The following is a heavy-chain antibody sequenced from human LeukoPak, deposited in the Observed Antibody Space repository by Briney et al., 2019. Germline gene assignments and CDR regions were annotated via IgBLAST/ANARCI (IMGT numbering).Heavy chain of an antibody. CDR1: GGSFSSTSFY. J-gene: IGHJ4*02. D-gene: IGHD6-13*01. V-gene: IGHV4-39*01. CDR3: ARMGLIAAAGKGPLY. CDR2: IYYSGST. Sequence: SETLSLTCTVSGGSFSSTSFYWGWIRQPPGKGLEWIGSIYYSGSTYYNPSLKGRVTVSGDMSKNQFSLNLSSVTAADTAVYYCARMGLIAAAGKGPLYWGQGTLVTVSS.